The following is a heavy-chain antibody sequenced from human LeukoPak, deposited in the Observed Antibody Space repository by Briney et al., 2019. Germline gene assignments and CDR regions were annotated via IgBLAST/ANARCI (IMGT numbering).Heavy chain of an antibody. D-gene: IGHD4-23*01. CDR3: ATFSYAGNAGGSVGP. Sequence: GGSLRLSCVASGFTFSSYSIEWVRQAPGKGLEWVSVIYRAGNTYYADSVKGRFTISRDNSKNTVYLQMNSLRAEDTAVYYCATFSYAGNAGGSVGPWGQGTLVTVSS. J-gene: IGHJ5*02. V-gene: IGHV3-53*01. CDR1: GFTFSSYS. CDR2: IYRAGNT.